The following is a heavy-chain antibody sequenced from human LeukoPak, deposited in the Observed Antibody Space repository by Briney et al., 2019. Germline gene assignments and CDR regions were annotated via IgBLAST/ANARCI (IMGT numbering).Heavy chain of an antibody. D-gene: IGHD3-10*01. V-gene: IGHV3-23*01. J-gene: IGHJ5*02. CDR1: GFTFSSYA. CDR2: ISGSGGST. Sequence: PGGPLRLSCAASGFTFSSYAMSWVRQAPGKGLEWVSAISGSGGSTYYADSVKGRFTISRDNSKNTLYLQMNSLRAEDTAVYYCASSTYYYGSGSYYNPNWFDPWGQGTLVTVSS. CDR3: ASSTYYYGSGSYYNPNWFDP.